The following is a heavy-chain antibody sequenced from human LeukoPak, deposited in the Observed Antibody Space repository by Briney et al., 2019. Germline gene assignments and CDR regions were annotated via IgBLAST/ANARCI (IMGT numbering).Heavy chain of an antibody. CDR1: GFTFSNAW. CDR3: TAERGSASWYEYYFDN. V-gene: IGHV3-15*01. D-gene: IGHD6-13*01. Sequence: GGSLRLSCAASGFTFSNAWMSWVRQAPGKGLEWVGRTKSKIDGGATDYAEAVKGRFTISRDDSRATLYLQMSSLKAEDTAVYYCTAERGSASWYEYYFDNWGQGTLVTVAS. CDR2: TKSKIDGGAT. J-gene: IGHJ4*02.